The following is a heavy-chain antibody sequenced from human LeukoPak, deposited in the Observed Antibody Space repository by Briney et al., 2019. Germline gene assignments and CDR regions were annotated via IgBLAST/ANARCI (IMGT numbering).Heavy chain of an antibody. J-gene: IGHJ4*02. D-gene: IGHD3-22*01. CDR2: ISSSSSTI. CDR3: ARDPSGYYDSSGYPDEGY. V-gene: IGHV3-48*02. Sequence: KPGGSLRLSCAASGFTFSSYSMNWVRQAPGKGLEWVSYISSSSSTIYYADSVKGRFTISRDNAKNSLYLQMNSLRDEDTAVYYCARDPSGYYDSSGYPDEGYWGQGTLVTVSS. CDR1: GFTFSSYS.